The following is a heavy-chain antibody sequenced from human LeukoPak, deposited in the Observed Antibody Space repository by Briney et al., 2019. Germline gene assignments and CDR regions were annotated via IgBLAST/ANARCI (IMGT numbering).Heavy chain of an antibody. Sequence: ASVKVSCKASGYTFTGYYMHWVRQAPGQGLEWMGWINPNSGGTNYAQKFQGRVTMTRDTSISTAYTELSRLRSDDTAVYYCARGGTAAAGTGWFDPWGQGTLVTVSS. CDR3: ARGGTAAAGTGWFDP. V-gene: IGHV1-2*02. CDR1: GYTFTGYY. CDR2: INPNSGGT. J-gene: IGHJ5*02. D-gene: IGHD6-13*01.